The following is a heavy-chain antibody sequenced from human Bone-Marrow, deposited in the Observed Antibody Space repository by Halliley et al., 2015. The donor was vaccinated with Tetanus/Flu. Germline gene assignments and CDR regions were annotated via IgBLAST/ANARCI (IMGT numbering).Heavy chain of an antibody. CDR1: GFIFSDYY. D-gene: IGHD3-22*01. CDR2: ISASASRT. V-gene: IGHV3-23*01. Sequence: SLRLSCAASGFIFSDYYMTWVRQAPGKGLEWVASISASASRTYHADFVKGRFTVSRDNSKNTLYLQMNSLRDGDSAVYFCVKDRGAHYYDSSGYGAFDVWGQGMVVTVSS. J-gene: IGHJ3*01. CDR3: VKDRGAHYYDSSGYGAFDV.